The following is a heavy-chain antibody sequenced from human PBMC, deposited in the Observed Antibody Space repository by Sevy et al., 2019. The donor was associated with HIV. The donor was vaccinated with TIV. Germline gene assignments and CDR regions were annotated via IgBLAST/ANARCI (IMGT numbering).Heavy chain of an antibody. V-gene: IGHV3-23*01. J-gene: IGHJ4*02. CDR3: AKDSSITMIVVANDY. D-gene: IGHD3-22*01. Sequence: GGSLRLSCAASGFTFSSYAMSWVRQAPGKGLEWVSAIIGSGGSTYYADSVKGRFTISRDNSKNTLYLQMNSLRAEDTAVYYCAKDSSITMIVVANDYWGQGTLVTVSS. CDR2: IIGSGGST. CDR1: GFTFSSYA.